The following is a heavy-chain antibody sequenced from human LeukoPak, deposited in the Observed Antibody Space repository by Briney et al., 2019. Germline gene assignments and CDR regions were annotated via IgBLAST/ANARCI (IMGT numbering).Heavy chain of an antibody. Sequence: GRSLRLSCAASGFTFSSYAMSSVRQAPGKGLEWVSAISGSGGSTYYADSVKGRFTISRDNSKNTLYLQMNSLRAEDTAVYYCAKESGYGDYVEDGLFDYWGQGTLVTVSS. CDR2: ISGSGGST. J-gene: IGHJ4*02. CDR1: GFTFSSYA. V-gene: IGHV3-23*01. D-gene: IGHD4-17*01. CDR3: AKESGYGDYVEDGLFDY.